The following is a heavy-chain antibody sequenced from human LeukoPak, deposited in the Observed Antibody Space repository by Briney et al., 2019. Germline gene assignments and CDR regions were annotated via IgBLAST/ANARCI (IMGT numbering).Heavy chain of an antibody. V-gene: IGHV3-23*01. J-gene: IGHJ3*02. Sequence: GGSLRLSCAASGFTFSSYAMSWVRQAPGKGLEWVSAISGSGGSTYNADSVKGRFTISRDNSKNTLYLQMNSLRAEDTAVYYCAKCHGSGDDAFDIWGQGTMVTVSS. CDR3: AKCHGSGDDAFDI. D-gene: IGHD3-10*01. CDR2: ISGSGGST. CDR1: GFTFSSYA.